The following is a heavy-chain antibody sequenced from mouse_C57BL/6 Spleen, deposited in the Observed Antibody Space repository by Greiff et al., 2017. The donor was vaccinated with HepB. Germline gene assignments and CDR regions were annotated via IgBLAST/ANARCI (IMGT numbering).Heavy chain of an antibody. CDR2: IHPNSGST. D-gene: IGHD2-4*01. CDR3: ASLYYEYDEIY. CDR1: GYTFTSYW. V-gene: IGHV1-64*01. J-gene: IGHJ2*01. Sequence: QVQLQQPGAELVKPGASVKLSCKASGYTFTSYWMHWVKQRPGQGLEWIGMIHPNSGSTNYNEKFKSKATLTVDKSSSTAYMQLSSLTSEDSTVYYCASLYYEYDEIYWGQGTTLTVSS.